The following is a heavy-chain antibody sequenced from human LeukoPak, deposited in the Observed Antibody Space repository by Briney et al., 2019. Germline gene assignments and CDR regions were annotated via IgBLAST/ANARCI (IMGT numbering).Heavy chain of an antibody. CDR3: AREMGYYYDSSGPPPLDAFDI. D-gene: IGHD3-22*01. Sequence: SETLSLTCTVSGGSISSGGYYWSWIRQHPGKGLEWIGYIYYSGSTYDNPSLKSRVTISVDTSKNQFSLKLSSVTAADTAVYYCAREMGYYYDSSGPPPLDAFDIWGQGTMVTVSS. J-gene: IGHJ3*02. V-gene: IGHV4-31*03. CDR1: GGSISSGGYY. CDR2: IYYSGST.